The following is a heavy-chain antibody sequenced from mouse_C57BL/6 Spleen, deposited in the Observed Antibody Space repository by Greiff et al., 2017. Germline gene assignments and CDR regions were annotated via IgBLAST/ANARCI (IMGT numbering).Heavy chain of an antibody. CDR2: ISSGSSTI. J-gene: IGHJ3*01. CDR1: GFTFSDYG. D-gene: IGHD2-5*01. Sequence: EVQLMESGGGLVKPGGSLKLSCAASGFTFSDYGMHWVRQAPEKGLEWVAYISSGSSTIYYADTVKGRFTISRDKTKNTLFLQMTSLRSEDTAMYYCASSYYSNPWFAYWGQGTLVTVSA. V-gene: IGHV5-17*01. CDR3: ASSYYSNPWFAY.